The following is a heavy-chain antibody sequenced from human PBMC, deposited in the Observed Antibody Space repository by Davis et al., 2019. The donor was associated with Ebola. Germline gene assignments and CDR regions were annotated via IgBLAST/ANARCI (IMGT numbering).Heavy chain of an antibody. Sequence: GESLKISCADSVITFSTYAMNWVRQAPGKGLEWVAVIWYDGSNKYYADSVKGRFTISRDNSKNTLYLQMNSLRAEDTAVYYCARVGVGQQGGLFDYWGQGTLVTVSS. CDR3: ARVGVGQQGGLFDY. J-gene: IGHJ4*02. CDR1: VITFSTYA. CDR2: IWYDGSNK. D-gene: IGHD3-16*01. V-gene: IGHV3-33*08.